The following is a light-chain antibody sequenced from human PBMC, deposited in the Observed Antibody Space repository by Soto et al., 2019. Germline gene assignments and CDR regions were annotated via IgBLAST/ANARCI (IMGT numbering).Light chain of an antibody. Sequence: EIVMTQSPATLSVSPGERATLSCRASQSVSSNLAWYQQKPGQAPRLLIYGASTRATGIPARFSGSGSGTEFILTSSSLQSEDVAVYYCQQYNNWPPWTFGQGTKVEIK. CDR3: QQYNNWPPWT. V-gene: IGKV3-15*01. CDR1: QSVSSN. J-gene: IGKJ1*01. CDR2: GAS.